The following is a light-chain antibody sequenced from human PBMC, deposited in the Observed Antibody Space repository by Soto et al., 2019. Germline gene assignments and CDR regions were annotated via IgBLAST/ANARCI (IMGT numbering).Light chain of an antibody. CDR2: EVN. CDR1: SSDVGGYDY. CDR3: SSYAGNNNFEV. V-gene: IGLV2-8*01. Sequence: QSALTQPPSASGSPGQSVTISCTGTSSDVGGYDYVSWYQHHPGKAPKLMIFEVNKRPSGVPDRFSGSKSGNTASLTVSGLLAEDEADYYCSSYAGNNNFEVFGTGTKVTVL. J-gene: IGLJ1*01.